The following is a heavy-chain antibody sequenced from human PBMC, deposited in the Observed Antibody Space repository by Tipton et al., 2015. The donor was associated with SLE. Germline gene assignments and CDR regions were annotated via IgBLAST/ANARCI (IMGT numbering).Heavy chain of an antibody. Sequence: LRLSRSVSGGSISTSSYYWGWIRQPPGKGLEWIGSIYYSGSTYYNPSLKSRVTISVDTSKNQFSLKLTSVTAADTAVYYCAKGRGTSSGCLGYWGQGILVTVSS. J-gene: IGHJ4*02. D-gene: IGHD2-2*01. CDR3: AKGRGTSSGCLGY. CDR1: GGSISTSSYY. CDR2: IYYSGST. V-gene: IGHV4-39*07.